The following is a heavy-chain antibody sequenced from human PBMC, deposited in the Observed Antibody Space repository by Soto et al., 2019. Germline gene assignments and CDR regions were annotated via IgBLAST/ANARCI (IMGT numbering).Heavy chain of an antibody. V-gene: IGHV3-30*18. J-gene: IGHJ4*02. CDR1: GFTFRSYA. D-gene: IGHD2-2*01. Sequence: QVQLVESGGGVVQPGRSLRLSCAASGFTFRSYAMHWVRQAPGKGLEWVAAISFDGSNKYYADSVKGRFTISRDNSENTLYLQMNGLRPEDTAVYYGAKHPDIVTRVQLWIYYFDYWGQGTLVTVSS. CDR3: AKHPDIVTRVQLWIYYFDY. CDR2: ISFDGSNK.